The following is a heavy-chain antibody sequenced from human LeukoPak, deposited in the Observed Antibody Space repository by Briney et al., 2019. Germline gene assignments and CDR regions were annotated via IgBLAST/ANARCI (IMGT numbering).Heavy chain of an antibody. Sequence: PSETLSLTCTVSGGSISSYYWSWIRQPPGKGLEWIGYIYYSGSTNYNPSLKSRVTISVDTSKNQFSLKLSSVTAADTAVYYCARAYSDIWSGYYFDSWGQGILVTVSS. D-gene: IGHD3-3*01. CDR3: ARAYSDIWSGYYFDS. CDR1: GGSISSYY. V-gene: IGHV4-59*01. J-gene: IGHJ4*02. CDR2: IYYSGST.